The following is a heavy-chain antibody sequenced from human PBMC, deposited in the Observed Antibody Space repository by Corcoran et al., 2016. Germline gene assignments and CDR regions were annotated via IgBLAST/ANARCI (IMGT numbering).Heavy chain of an antibody. CDR1: GFTFSSYG. Sequence: QVQLVESGGGVVQPGRSLRLSCAASGFTFSSYGMHWVRQAPGKGLEWVAVISYDGSNKYYADSVKGRFTISRDNSKNTLYLQMNSLRAEDTAVYYCAKSLTFGGVIVYYYYYGMDVWGQGTTVTVSS. CDR2: ISYDGSNK. V-gene: IGHV3-30*18. CDR3: AKSLTFGGVIVYYYYYGMDV. J-gene: IGHJ6*02. D-gene: IGHD3-16*02.